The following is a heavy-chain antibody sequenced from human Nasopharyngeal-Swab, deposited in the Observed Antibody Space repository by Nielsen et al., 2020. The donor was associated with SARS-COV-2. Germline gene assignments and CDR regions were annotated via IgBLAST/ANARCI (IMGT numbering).Heavy chain of an antibody. CDR1: GYTFTSYA. J-gene: IGHJ3*02. D-gene: IGHD3-10*01. V-gene: IGHV1-3*01. Sequence: ASVKVSCTASGYTFTSYAMHWVRQAPGQRLEWMGCINAGNGNTKYSQKFQGRVTITRDTSASTAYMELSSLRSEDTAVYYCARDPRGDDAFDIWGQGTMVTVSS. CDR3: ARDPRGDDAFDI. CDR2: INAGNGNT.